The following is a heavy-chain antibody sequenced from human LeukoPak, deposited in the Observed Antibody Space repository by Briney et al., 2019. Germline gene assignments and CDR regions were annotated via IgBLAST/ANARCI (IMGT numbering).Heavy chain of an antibody. D-gene: IGHD1-26*01. CDR2: INPNSGGT. V-gene: IGHV1-2*02. CDR3: ARGKSDGGSYSFDY. Sequence: GASVKVSCKASGYTFTGYYMHWVRQAPGQGLEWMGWINPNSGGTNYAQKFQGRVTMTRDTSISTAYMELSRLRSDDTAVYYCARGKSDGGSYSFDYWGQGTLVTVSS. J-gene: IGHJ4*02. CDR1: GYTFTGYY.